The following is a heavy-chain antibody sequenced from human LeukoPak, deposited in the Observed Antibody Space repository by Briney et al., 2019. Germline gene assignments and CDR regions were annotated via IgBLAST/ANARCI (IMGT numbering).Heavy chain of an antibody. CDR1: GFTFSRYS. Sequence: GGSLRLSCAASGFTFSRYSMNWVRQAPGKGLEWVSYINSSRSTKYYADSVKGRFTISRDNAKNSLYLQMNSLRDEDTAVYYCARDPGGRYFGWLLLYYFDYWGQGTLVTVSS. CDR2: INSSRSTK. D-gene: IGHD3-9*01. J-gene: IGHJ4*02. V-gene: IGHV3-48*02. CDR3: ARDPGGRYFGWLLLYYFDY.